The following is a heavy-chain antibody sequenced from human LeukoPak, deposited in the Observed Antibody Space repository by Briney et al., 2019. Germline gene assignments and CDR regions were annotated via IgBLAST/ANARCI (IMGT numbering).Heavy chain of an antibody. Sequence: PSETLSLTCAVYGGSFSGYYWSWIRQPPGKGLEWIGEINHSGSTNYNPSLKSRVTISVDTSKNQFSLKLSSVTAADTAVYYCARPLKEVGGNNWFDPWGQGTLVTVYS. CDR3: ARPLKEVGGNNWFDP. J-gene: IGHJ5*02. V-gene: IGHV4-34*01. CDR1: GGSFSGYY. D-gene: IGHD2-15*01. CDR2: INHSGST.